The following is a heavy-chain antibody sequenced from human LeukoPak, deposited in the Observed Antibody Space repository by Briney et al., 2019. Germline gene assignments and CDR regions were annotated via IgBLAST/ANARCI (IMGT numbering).Heavy chain of an antibody. D-gene: IGHD1-20*01. CDR3: ATGLSYNWRIFDY. CDR1: GYSLTQLS. V-gene: IGHV1-24*01. CDR2: FDPEDDET. Sequence: ASVKVSFKVSGYSLTQLSIHWVRQAPAKGLEWMGGFDPEDDETIYAQKFQGRVTMTEDTATDTVYMELTSLRSEDTAIYFCATGLSYNWRIFDYWGQGTLVTVSS. J-gene: IGHJ4*02.